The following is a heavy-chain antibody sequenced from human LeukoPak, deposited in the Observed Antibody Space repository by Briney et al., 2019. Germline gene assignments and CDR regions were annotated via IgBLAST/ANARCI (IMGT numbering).Heavy chain of an antibody. J-gene: IGHJ5*02. Sequence: GASVKVSCXASGGTFSSYTISWVRQAPGQGLEWMGRIIPILGIANYAQKFQGRVTITADKSTSTAYMELSSLRSEDTAVYYCARGPAGFPDDILTGYYFPFDPWGQGTLVTVSS. CDR3: ARGPAGFPDDILTGYYFPFDP. V-gene: IGHV1-69*02. CDR1: GGTFSSYT. D-gene: IGHD3-9*01. CDR2: IIPILGIA.